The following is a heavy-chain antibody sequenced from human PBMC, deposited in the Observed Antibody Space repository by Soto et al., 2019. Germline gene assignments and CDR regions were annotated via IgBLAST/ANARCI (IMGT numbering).Heavy chain of an antibody. V-gene: IGHV3-30*18. CDR1: GFTFSSYA. J-gene: IGHJ4*02. Sequence: PGGSLRLSCAASGFTFSSYAMQWVRQAPGKGLEWVAVISYDGSNKYYVDSVKGRFTISRDNSKNTLYLQMNSLTPEDTAVYYCAKDGAVAGTFDYWGQGTLVTVYS. D-gene: IGHD6-19*01. CDR2: ISYDGSNK. CDR3: AKDGAVAGTFDY.